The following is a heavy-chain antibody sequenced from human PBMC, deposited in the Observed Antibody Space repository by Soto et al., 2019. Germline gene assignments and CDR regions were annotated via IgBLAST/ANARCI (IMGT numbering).Heavy chain of an antibody. D-gene: IGHD2-15*01. V-gene: IGHV3-21*01. CDR3: ASATVVAGTFDF. Sequence: EVQLVESGGGLVKPGGSLTLSCAGSGFAFRSYNMNWVRQPPGKWLEWVASISSGSSNIYYADSLKGRFTISRDNAKDSLYLQMASLRAEDSAVYYCASATVVAGTFDFWGQGTLLTVSS. CDR1: GFAFRSYN. J-gene: IGHJ4*02. CDR2: ISSGSSNI.